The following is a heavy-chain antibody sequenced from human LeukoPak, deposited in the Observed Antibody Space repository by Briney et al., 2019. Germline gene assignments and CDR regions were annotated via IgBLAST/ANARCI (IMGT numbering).Heavy chain of an antibody. CDR1: GGSISSSSYY. D-gene: IGHD6-19*01. CDR3: ARGRLGIAVAEYYFDY. CDR2: IYYSGST. J-gene: IGHJ4*02. Sequence: SETLSLTCTVSGGSISSSSYYWGWIRQPPGKGLEWIGSIYYSGSTYYNPSLKSRVTISVDTSKNQFSLKLSSVTAADTAVYYCARGRLGIAVAEYYFDYWGQGTLVTVSS. V-gene: IGHV4-39*07.